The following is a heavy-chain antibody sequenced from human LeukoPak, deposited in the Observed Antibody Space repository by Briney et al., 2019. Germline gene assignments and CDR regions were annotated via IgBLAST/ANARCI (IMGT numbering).Heavy chain of an antibody. J-gene: IGHJ6*01. CDR3: AKDGLLWLGELFLGYQYYYGTDV. CDR2: ISYNGRYK. CDR1: GFTFSSYG. D-gene: IGHD3-10*01. Sequence: GGALRLSCAASGFTFSSYGMHWVRQAPCKGRQGLAVISYNGRYKYYADYVQGRFTISSENSKNTIYLQIKSLRGEDTAVYYCAKDGLLWLGELFLGYQYYYGTDVWGQGTTVTVSS. V-gene: IGHV3-30*18.